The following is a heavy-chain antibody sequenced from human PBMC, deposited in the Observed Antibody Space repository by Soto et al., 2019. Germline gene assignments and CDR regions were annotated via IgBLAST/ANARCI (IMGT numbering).Heavy chain of an antibody. CDR1: GGTFSSYA. CDR3: ALYSSGWFYLDY. V-gene: IGHV1-69*01. D-gene: IGHD6-19*01. Sequence: QVQLVQSGAEVKKPGSSVKVACKASGGTFSSYAISWVRQAPGQGLEWMGGIIPIFGTANYAQKFQGRLTITADESTSTAYMELSSLRYEDTAVYYCALYSSGWFYLDYWGQGTLVTVSS. CDR2: IIPIFGTA. J-gene: IGHJ4*02.